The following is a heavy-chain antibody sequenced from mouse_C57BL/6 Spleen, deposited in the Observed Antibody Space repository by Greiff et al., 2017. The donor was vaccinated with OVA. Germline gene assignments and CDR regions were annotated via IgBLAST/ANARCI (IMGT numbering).Heavy chain of an antibody. CDR2: ISSGGSYT. Sequence: EVQGVESGGDLVKPGGSLKLSCAASGFTFSSYGMSWVRQTPDKRLEWVATISSGGSYTYYPDSVKGRFTISRDNAKNTLYLQMSSLKSEDTAMYYCARHLITTVVAFDYWGQGTTLTVSS. D-gene: IGHD1-1*01. V-gene: IGHV5-6*01. CDR1: GFTFSSYG. CDR3: ARHLITTVVAFDY. J-gene: IGHJ2*01.